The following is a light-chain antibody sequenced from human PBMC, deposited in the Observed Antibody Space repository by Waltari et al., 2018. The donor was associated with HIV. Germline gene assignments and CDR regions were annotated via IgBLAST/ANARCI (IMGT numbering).Light chain of an antibody. CDR2: DAS. CDR3: QRRSNWPSVT. Sequence: EIVLTQSPATLSLSPGERATLSCRASQSVSSYLAWYQQKPGQAPRLLIYDASNRATGIPARFSGSGSGTDFTLTISSLEPEDFAVYYCQRRSNWPSVTFGPGTKVDIK. CDR1: QSVSSY. J-gene: IGKJ3*01. V-gene: IGKV3-11*01.